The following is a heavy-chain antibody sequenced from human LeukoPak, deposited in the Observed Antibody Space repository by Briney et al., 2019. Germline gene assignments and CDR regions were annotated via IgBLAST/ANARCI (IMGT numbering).Heavy chain of an antibody. D-gene: IGHD6-19*01. CDR2: IYHSGST. CDR1: GYSISSGYY. V-gene: IGHV4-38-2*01. J-gene: IGHJ4*02. Sequence: ASETLSLTCAVSGYSISSGYYWGWIRQPPGKGLEWIGCIYHSGSTYYNPSLKSRVTISVDTSKNQFSLKLSSVTAADTAVYYCARVGSVAVAGPFDYWGQGTLVTVSS. CDR3: ARVGSVAVAGPFDY.